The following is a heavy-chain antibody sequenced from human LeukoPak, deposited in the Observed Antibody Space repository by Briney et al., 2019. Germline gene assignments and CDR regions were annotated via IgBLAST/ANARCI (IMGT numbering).Heavy chain of an antibody. CDR3: ARDQWFGELSL. D-gene: IGHD3-10*01. V-gene: IGHV4-59*01. J-gene: IGHJ4*02. CDR1: GGSISSYY. CDR2: IYDSGST. Sequence: SETLSLTCTVSGGSISSYYWSWIRQPPGKGLEWIGYIYDSGSTNYNPSLKSRVTISVDTSKNQFSLKLTSVTAADAAVYYCARDQWFGELSLWGQGTLVTVSS.